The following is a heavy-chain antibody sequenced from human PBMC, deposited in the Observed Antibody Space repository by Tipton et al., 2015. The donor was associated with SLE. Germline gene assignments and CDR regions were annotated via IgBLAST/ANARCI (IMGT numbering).Heavy chain of an antibody. Sequence: TLSLTCAVYGRSFIGSYWTWIRQPPGKGLEWIGDIDHSGVTHYNPSLKSRVTISRDTSGNHFSLNLNSVTAADTAVFYCARLAHYYNDLDVWGQGTTVIVSS. CDR1: GRSFIGSY. J-gene: IGHJ6*02. CDR2: IDHSGVT. V-gene: IGHV4-34*01. CDR3: ARLAHYYNDLDV.